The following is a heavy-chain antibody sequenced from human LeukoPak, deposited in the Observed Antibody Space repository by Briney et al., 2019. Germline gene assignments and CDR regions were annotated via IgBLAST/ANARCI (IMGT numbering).Heavy chain of an antibody. J-gene: IGHJ4*02. CDR1: GFIFGGYA. Sequence: GGSLRLPCAASGFIFGGYAMSWVRQAPGKGLEWVSSISGSGASTYYADSVRGRFTISRDNSGSTLYVQMNSLKVEDTAVYYCAKGSRGYSNYYFDSWGQGTLVTVSS. D-gene: IGHD5-12*01. CDR2: ISGSGAST. CDR3: AKGSRGYSNYYFDS. V-gene: IGHV3-23*01.